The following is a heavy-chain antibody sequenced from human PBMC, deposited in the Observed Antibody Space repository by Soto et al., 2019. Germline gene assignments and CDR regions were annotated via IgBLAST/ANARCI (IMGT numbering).Heavy chain of an antibody. CDR2: ISYNEINQ. D-gene: IGHD2-2*01. Sequence: GGSLRFSCAASGFTFNNFAMHWVRQAPGKGLEWVAVISYNEINQYYIDPVKGRFTISRDQSKNTLYLQMNSLRAEDTAVYYCARDFFPVPTCYDLWGQGVLVTVSS. CDR1: GFTFNNFA. V-gene: IGHV3-30*03. J-gene: IGHJ4*02. CDR3: ARDFFPVPTCYDL.